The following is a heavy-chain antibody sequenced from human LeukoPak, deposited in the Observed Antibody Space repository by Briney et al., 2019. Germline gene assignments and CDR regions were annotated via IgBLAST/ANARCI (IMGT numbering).Heavy chain of an antibody. Sequence: SETLSLTCAVYGGSFSGYYWSWIRQPPGEGLEWIGEINHSGSTNYNPSLKSRVTISVDTSKNQFSLKLSSVTAADTAVYYCARLRKGYCSGGSCYSYYFDYWGQGPLVTVSS. D-gene: IGHD2-15*01. CDR2: INHSGST. CDR1: GGSFSGYY. V-gene: IGHV4-34*01. J-gene: IGHJ4*02. CDR3: ARLRKGYCSGGSCYSYYFDY.